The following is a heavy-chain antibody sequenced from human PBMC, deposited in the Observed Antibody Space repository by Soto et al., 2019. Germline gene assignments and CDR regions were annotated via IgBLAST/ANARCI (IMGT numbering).Heavy chain of an antibody. V-gene: IGHV1-69*01. CDR3: ARGLEYDSSGYYDNYFDY. CDR1: GGTFSSYA. D-gene: IGHD3-22*01. J-gene: IGHJ4*02. CDR2: VIPIFGTA. Sequence: QVQLVQSGAEVKKPGSSVKVSCKASGGTFSSYAISWVRQAPGQGLEWMGGVIPIFGTANYAQKFQGRVTMTADESTSTAYMELSSLRSEDTAVYYCARGLEYDSSGYYDNYFDYWGQGTLVTVSS.